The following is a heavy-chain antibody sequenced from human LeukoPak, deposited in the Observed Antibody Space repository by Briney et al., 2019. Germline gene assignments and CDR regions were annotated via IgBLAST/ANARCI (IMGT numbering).Heavy chain of an antibody. J-gene: IGHJ4*02. D-gene: IGHD4-23*01. CDR1: GFTFSSYS. CDR3: AKDRTVVTPLYYFDY. Sequence: PGGSLRLSCAASGFTFSSYSMNWVRQAPGKGLEWVSYISSSSSTIYYADSVKGRFTISRGNSKNTLYLQMNSLRAEDTAVYYCAKDRTVVTPLYYFDYWGQGTLVTVSS. CDR2: ISSSSSTI. V-gene: IGHV3-48*01.